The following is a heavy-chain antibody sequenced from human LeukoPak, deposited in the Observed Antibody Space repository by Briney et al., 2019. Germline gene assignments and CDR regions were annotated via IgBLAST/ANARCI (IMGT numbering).Heavy chain of an antibody. CDR1: GFTFSSYE. J-gene: IGHJ4*02. V-gene: IGHV3-23*01. Sequence: GGSLRLSCAASGFTFSSYEMNWVRQAPGKGLEWVSAFGGSGGGTYYAGSVKGRFNISRDNSKNTLYLQMNSLRAEDTAVYYCAKESGSTGYFDHWGQGTLVTVSS. D-gene: IGHD3-22*01. CDR2: FGGSGGGT. CDR3: AKESGSTGYFDH.